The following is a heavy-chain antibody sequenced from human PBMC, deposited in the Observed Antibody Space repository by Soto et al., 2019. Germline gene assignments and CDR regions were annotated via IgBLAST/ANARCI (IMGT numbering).Heavy chain of an antibody. Sequence: QVQLVQSGAEVREPGASVKVSCKASGYTFTNYGVSWVRQAPGQGLEWMGWIGVYKGNTNYAQKLQGRVTLTTDTSTSTAYMELRSLRSDDTAVYYFAPHTLDTGMPSGYWGQGTLVTVSS. CDR1: GYTFTNYG. CDR3: APHTLDTGMPSGY. D-gene: IGHD5-18*01. V-gene: IGHV1-18*01. CDR2: IGVYKGNT. J-gene: IGHJ4*02.